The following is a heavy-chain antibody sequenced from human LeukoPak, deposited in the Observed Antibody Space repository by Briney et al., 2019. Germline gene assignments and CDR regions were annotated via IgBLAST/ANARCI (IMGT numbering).Heavy chain of an antibody. J-gene: IGHJ4*02. CDR3: ARDDAPDGGFLDY. V-gene: IGHV3-23*01. D-gene: IGHD2/OR15-2a*01. CDR2: VNGGGST. CDR1: GFSFSNYA. Sequence: PGGSLRLSCTTSGFSFSNYAMSWVRQAPGKALEWVSRVNGGGSTYYTDSVKGRFSISRDSSKSTLYLQMRSLRADDTALYYCARDDAPDGGFLDYWGQGTLATVSS.